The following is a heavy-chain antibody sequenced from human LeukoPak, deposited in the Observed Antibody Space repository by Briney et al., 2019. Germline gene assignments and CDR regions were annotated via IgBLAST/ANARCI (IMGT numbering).Heavy chain of an antibody. CDR3: ARAHCSGGSCYGGSYFYYYMDV. Sequence: SSETLSLTCAVYGGSFSGYYWSWIRQPPGKGLEWIGEINHSGSTNYNPSLKSRVTISVDTSKNQFSLKLSSVTAADTAVYHCARAHCSGGSCYGGSYFYYYMDVWGKGTTVTISS. V-gene: IGHV4-34*01. CDR1: GGSFSGYY. J-gene: IGHJ6*03. D-gene: IGHD2-15*01. CDR2: INHSGST.